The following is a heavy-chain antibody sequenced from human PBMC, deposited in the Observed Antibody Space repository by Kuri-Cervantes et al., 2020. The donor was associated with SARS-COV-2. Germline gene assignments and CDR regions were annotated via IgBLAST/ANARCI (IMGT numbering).Heavy chain of an antibody. Sequence: SCTVSGASISSGNYYWSWIRQPAGKGLEWIGHIHTSGSTNYNPSLMSRVTISLDASKNQFSLKLSSVTAADTAVYYCARGQGIAVAGIIRPEGGDDAFDIWGQGTMVTVSS. CDR3: ARGQGIAVAGIIRPEGGDDAFDI. CDR2: IHTSGST. J-gene: IGHJ3*02. V-gene: IGHV4-61*09. D-gene: IGHD6-19*01. CDR1: GASISSGNYY.